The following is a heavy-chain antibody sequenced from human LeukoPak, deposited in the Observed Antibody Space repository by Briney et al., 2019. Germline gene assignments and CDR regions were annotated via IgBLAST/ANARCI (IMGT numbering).Heavy chain of an antibody. CDR3: ARHEDDILTGYDY. Sequence: KTSETLSLTCTVSGGSISSSSYYWGRIRQPPGKGLVWIGCIYYSGSTYSNSSLKSRVTISVDTSKNQFSLKLNSVTAADTAVYYCARHEDDILTGYDYWGQGTLLTVSS. CDR2: IYYSGST. D-gene: IGHD3-9*01. CDR1: GGSISSSSYY. V-gene: IGHV4-39*01. J-gene: IGHJ4*02.